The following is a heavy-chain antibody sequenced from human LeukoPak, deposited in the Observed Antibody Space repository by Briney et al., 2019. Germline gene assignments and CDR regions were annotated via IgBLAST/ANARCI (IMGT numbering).Heavy chain of an antibody. J-gene: IGHJ5*02. CDR1: GYTFTSYD. CDR3: ARGYDSSGYPLLYNWFDP. Sequence: ASVKVSRKASGYTFTSYDINWVRQATGQGLEWMGWMNPNSGNTGYAQKFQGRVTMTRNTSISTAYMELSSLRSEDTAVYYCARGYDSSGYPLLYNWFDPWGQGTLVTVSS. D-gene: IGHD3-22*01. CDR2: MNPNSGNT. V-gene: IGHV1-8*01.